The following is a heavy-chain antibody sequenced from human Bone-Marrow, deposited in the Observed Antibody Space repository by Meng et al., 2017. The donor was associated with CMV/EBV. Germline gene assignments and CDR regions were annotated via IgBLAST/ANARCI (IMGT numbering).Heavy chain of an antibody. J-gene: IGHJ3*02. D-gene: IGHD2-2*01. Sequence: VGSLRLSCAASGTTFSSYAMHWVRQAPGKGLEWVAVISYDGSNKYYADSVKGRFTISRDNSKNTLYLQMNSLRAEYTAVYYFARDPVGEAKYQLLISGAFDIWGQGTMVTV. V-gene: IGHV3-30-3*01. CDR2: ISYDGSNK. CDR1: GTTFSSYA. CDR3: ARDPVGEAKYQLLISGAFDI.